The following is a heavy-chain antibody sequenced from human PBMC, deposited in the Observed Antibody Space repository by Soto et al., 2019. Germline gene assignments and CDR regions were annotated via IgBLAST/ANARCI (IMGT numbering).Heavy chain of an antibody. J-gene: IGHJ3*02. CDR1: GYTFTSYD. D-gene: IGHD5-18*01. V-gene: IGHV1-8*01. CDR3: ARGGSTCTRRGQLRPDACDI. CDR2: MNPNRGNT. Sequence: QVQLVQSGAEVKKPGASVKVSCKASGYTFTSYDINWVRQATGQGLEWMGWMNPNRGNTGYAQKFQGRVTMTRNTTKSTADMELSSLRSQETALYYCARGGSTCTRRGQLRPDACDIGGQGTMVTLSS.